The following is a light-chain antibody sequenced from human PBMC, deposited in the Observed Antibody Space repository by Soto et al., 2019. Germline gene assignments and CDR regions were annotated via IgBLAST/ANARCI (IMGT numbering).Light chain of an antibody. J-gene: IGKJ4*01. CDR2: DAI. V-gene: IGKV3-15*01. CDR3: QQYDAWPLT. CDR1: QSVSSY. Sequence: EIVLTQSPSTLYLSPGESAPLSCRASQSVSSYLAWYQQKPGQAPRLLIYDAIIRAADVPARFSGSWSGTEFTLTINSLQSEDFAVYYCQQYDAWPLTFGGRTKVAI.